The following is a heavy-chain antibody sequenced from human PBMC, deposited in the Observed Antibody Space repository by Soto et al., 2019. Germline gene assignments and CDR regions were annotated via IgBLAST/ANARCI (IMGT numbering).Heavy chain of an antibody. J-gene: IGHJ6*02. CDR2: ISYDGSNK. CDR3: AKDRQWLLLGYGMDV. CDR1: GFTFSSYG. V-gene: IGHV3-30*18. Sequence: QVQLVESGGGVVQPGRSLRFSCAASGFTFSSYGMHWVRQAPGKGLEWVAVISYDGSNKYYADSVKGRFTISRDNSKNTLYLQMNSLRAEDTAVYYCAKDRQWLLLGYGMDVWGQGTTVTVSS. D-gene: IGHD3-22*01.